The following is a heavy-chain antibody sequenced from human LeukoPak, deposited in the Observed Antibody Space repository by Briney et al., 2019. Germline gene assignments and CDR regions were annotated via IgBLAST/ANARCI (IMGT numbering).Heavy chain of an antibody. CDR3: ARLDGSGSYYSPSDP. CDR2: IYYSGST. D-gene: IGHD3-10*01. CDR1: GGSISSYY. Sequence: SETLSLTCTVSGGSISSYYWSWIRQPPGKGLEWIGYIYYSGSTNYNPSLKSRVTISVDTSKNQFSLKLSSVTAADTPVYYCARLDGSGSYYSPSDPWGQGTLVTVSS. J-gene: IGHJ5*02. V-gene: IGHV4-59*08.